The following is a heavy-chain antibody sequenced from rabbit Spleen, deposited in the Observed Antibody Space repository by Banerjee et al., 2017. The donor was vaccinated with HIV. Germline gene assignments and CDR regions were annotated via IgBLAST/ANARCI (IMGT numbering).Heavy chain of an antibody. CDR1: GFSFSNKAV. V-gene: IGHV1S45*01. D-gene: IGHD7-1*01. CDR2: IYTSTYNT. J-gene: IGHJ6*01. Sequence: QEQLVESGGDLVKPEGSLTLTCTASGFSFSNKAVMCWVRQAPGKGLEWVACIYTSTYNTWYASWAKGRFTISKTSSTTVDLKMTSLTAADTATYFCARDTGTSFSTYGMDLWGQGTLVTVS. CDR3: ARDTGTSFSTYGMDL.